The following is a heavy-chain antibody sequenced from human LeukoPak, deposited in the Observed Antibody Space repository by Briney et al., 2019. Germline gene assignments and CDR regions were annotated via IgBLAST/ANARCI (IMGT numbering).Heavy chain of an antibody. D-gene: IGHD6-6*01. CDR1: GFTFSSYS. CDR3: AKHFGSSPLSGAFDI. CDR2: ISGSGHNT. J-gene: IGHJ3*02. Sequence: GGSLRLSCAASGFTFSSYSMNWVRQAPGKGLEWVSAISGSGHNTYYADSVKGRFTISRDNSKNTLYLQMNSLRAEDTAVYYCAKHFGSSPLSGAFDIWGQGTMVTVSS. V-gene: IGHV3-23*01.